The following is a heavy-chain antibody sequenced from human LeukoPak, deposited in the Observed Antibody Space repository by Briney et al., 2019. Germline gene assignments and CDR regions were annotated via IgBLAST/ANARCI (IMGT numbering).Heavy chain of an antibody. Sequence: SETLSLTCTVSGYSISSGYYWGWIRQPPGKGLEWIGSIYHSGSTYYNPSLKSRVTIPVDTSKNQFSLKLSSVTAADTAVYYCARDLGDAFDIWGQGTMVTVSS. CDR3: ARDLGDAFDI. CDR2: IYHSGST. D-gene: IGHD3-3*01. V-gene: IGHV4-38-2*02. J-gene: IGHJ3*02. CDR1: GYSISSGYY.